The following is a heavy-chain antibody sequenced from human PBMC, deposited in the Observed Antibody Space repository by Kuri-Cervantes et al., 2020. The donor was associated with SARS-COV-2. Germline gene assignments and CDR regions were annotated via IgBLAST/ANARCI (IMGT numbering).Heavy chain of an antibody. CDR1: GGSISSGSYY. V-gene: IGHV4-61*10. CDR3: ARDPNANHNNWFDP. Sequence: SETLSLTCTVSGGSISSGSYYWSWIRQPAGRGLEWIGYIYTSGSTNYNPSPKSRVTISVDTSKNQFSLKLSSVTAADTAVYYCARDPNANHNNWFDPWGQGTLVTVSS. J-gene: IGHJ5*02. CDR2: IYTSGST. D-gene: IGHD4/OR15-4a*01.